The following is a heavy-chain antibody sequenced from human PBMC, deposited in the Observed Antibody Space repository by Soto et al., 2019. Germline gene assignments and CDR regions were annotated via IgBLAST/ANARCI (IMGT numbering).Heavy chain of an antibody. CDR1: GGTFSSYA. J-gene: IGHJ5*02. CDR3: ARPRSGRDHNWFDP. D-gene: IGHD2-21*02. CDR2: IIPIFGTA. Sequence: ASVKVSCKASGGTFSSYAISWVRQAPGQGLEWMGGIIPIFGTANYAQKFQGRVTITADKSTSKAYMELSSLRSEDAAVYYCARPRSGRDHNWFDPWRKGSMVTVSS. V-gene: IGHV1-69*06.